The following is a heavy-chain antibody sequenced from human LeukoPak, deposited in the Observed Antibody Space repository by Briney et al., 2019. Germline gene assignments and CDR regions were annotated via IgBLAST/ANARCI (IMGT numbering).Heavy chain of an antibody. CDR3: ARVGYAGMGDY. Sequence: GGSLRLSCAASGFTFSSYSMNWVRQAPGKGLEWVSYISSSSSTIYYADSVKGRFTISRDNAKNSLYLQMNSLRAEDTAVYYCARVGYAGMGDYRGQGTLVTVSS. V-gene: IGHV3-48*01. CDR2: ISSSSSTI. J-gene: IGHJ4*02. D-gene: IGHD2-2*01. CDR1: GFTFSSYS.